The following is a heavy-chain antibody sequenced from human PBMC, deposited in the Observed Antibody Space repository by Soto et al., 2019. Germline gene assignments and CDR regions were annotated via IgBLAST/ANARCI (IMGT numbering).Heavy chain of an antibody. CDR3: ARVESYSTSSWWFDP. Sequence: KPSETLSLTCTVSGGSISIGGFYWSWIRQHPGKGLEWLGHIYYSGSTYYNPSLKSRIAISVDTSKNQFSLKVTSVTAADTAIYYCARVESYSTSSWWFDPWGQGTLVTVSS. CDR1: GGSISIGGFY. CDR2: IYYSGST. J-gene: IGHJ5*02. V-gene: IGHV4-31*03. D-gene: IGHD6-6*01.